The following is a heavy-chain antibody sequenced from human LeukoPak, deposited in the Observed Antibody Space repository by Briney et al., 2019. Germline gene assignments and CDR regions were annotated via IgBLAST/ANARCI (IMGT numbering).Heavy chain of an antibody. D-gene: IGHD5-12*01. CDR3: ARLNLMATGGFDY. J-gene: IGHJ4*02. Sequence: SVKGRFTISRDNAKNSLYLQMNSLRAEDTAVYYCARLNLMATGGFDYWGQGTLVTVSS. V-gene: IGHV3-48*01.